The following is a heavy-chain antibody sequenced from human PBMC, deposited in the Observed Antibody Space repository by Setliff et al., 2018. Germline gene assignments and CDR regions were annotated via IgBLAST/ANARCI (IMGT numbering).Heavy chain of an antibody. D-gene: IGHD1-26*01. CDR2: IIPIFGSA. CDR3: ARARGSGARAFDI. Sequence: ASVKVSCKASGGTFNSYAISWVRQAPGQGLEWMGGIIPIFGSANYARKFQGRVTVTADESTSTAYMELSSLRSEDTAVYYCARARGSGARAFDIWGQGTMVTVSS. V-gene: IGHV1-69*13. J-gene: IGHJ3*02. CDR1: GGTFNSYA.